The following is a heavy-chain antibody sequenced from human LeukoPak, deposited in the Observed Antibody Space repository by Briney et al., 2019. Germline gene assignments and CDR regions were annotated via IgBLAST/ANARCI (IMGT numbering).Heavy chain of an antibody. CDR2: IIPILGIA. CDR3: ARGVDGGNSDWFDP. CDR1: GGTFSSYA. J-gene: IGHJ5*02. V-gene: IGHV1-69*04. Sequence: SVKVSCKASGGTFSSYAISWVRQAPGQGLEWMGRIIPILGIANYAQKFQGGVTITADKSTSTAYMELSSLRSEDTAVYYCARGVDGGNSDWFDPWGQGTLVTVSS. D-gene: IGHD2-21*02.